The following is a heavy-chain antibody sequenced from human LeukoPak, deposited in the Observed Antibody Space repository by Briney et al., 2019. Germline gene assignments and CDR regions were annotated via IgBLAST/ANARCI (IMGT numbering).Heavy chain of an antibody. D-gene: IGHD3-22*01. CDR3: ARAPYYDRSGERTYDY. CDR1: GYTFTGYY. Sequence: ASVKVSCKASGYTFTGYYMHWVRQAPGQGLEWMGWINPNSGGTNYAQKFQGRVTMTRDTSISTAYMELRSLRSDDTAVYYCARAPYYDRSGERTYDYWGQGTLVTVSS. V-gene: IGHV1-2*02. J-gene: IGHJ4*02. CDR2: INPNSGGT.